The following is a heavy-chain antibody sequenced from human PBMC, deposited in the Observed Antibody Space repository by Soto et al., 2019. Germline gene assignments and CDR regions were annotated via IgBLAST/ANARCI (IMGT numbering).Heavy chain of an antibody. J-gene: IGHJ5*02. CDR3: ARYHPDLPLFDP. CDR1: GGTFSSYA. CDR2: IIPIFGTA. Sequence: SVKVSCKASGGTFSSYAISWVRQAPGQGLEWMGGIIPIFGTASYAQKFQGRVTITADESTSTAYMELSSLRSEDTAVYYCARYHPDLPLFDPWGQGTLVTVSS. V-gene: IGHV1-69*13. D-gene: IGHD2-21*01.